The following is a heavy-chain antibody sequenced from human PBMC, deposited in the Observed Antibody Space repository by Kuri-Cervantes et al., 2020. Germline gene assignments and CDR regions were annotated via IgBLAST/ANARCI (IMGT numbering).Heavy chain of an antibody. CDR2: ISWNSGSI. V-gene: IGHV3-9*01. D-gene: IGHD3-3*01. CDR1: GFTLDDYA. CDR3: AKDNDFWSGHLYYFDY. Sequence: GGSLRLSCAASGFTLDDYATHWVRQAPGKGLEWVSGISWNSGSIGYADSVKGRFTISRDNAKNSLYLQMNSLRDEDTALYYCAKDNDFWSGHLYYFDYWGQGTLVTVSS. J-gene: IGHJ4*02.